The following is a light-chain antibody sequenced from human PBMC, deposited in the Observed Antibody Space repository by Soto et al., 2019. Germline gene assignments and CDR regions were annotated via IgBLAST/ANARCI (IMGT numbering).Light chain of an antibody. CDR2: EGS. Sequence: HSVLTQPASVSGSPGQSITISCTGTSSDVGSYNLVSWYQQHPGKAPKLMIYEGSKRPSGVSNRFSGSKSGNTASLTISGLQAEDEADYYCCSYAGSSTSRVFGGGTKVTVL. CDR3: CSYAGSSTSRV. CDR1: SSDVGSYNL. V-gene: IGLV2-23*01. J-gene: IGLJ2*01.